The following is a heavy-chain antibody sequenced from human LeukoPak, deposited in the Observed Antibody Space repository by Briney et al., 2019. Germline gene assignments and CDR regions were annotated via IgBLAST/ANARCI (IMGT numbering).Heavy chain of an antibody. Sequence: ASVKVSCKASGYTPTNYDINWVRQATGQGLEWMGWMKPKSGETGYAEKFQGRATMTRDISINTAYMELSSLTSEDTAVYYCARDYGGNSGWFDPWGQGTLVTVSS. J-gene: IGHJ5*02. CDR1: GYTPTNYD. CDR3: ARDYGGNSGWFDP. D-gene: IGHD4-23*01. CDR2: MKPKSGET. V-gene: IGHV1-8*01.